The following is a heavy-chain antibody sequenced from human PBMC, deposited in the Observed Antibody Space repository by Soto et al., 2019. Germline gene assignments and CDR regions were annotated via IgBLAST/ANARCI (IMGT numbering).Heavy chain of an antibody. CDR1: GFSFSDYY. CDR3: ARDKASYFDY. Sequence: PGGLLRLTCAASGFSFSDYYMSWIRQAPGKGLDLVSYISSSGSSIYYADSVKGRFTISRDNAKNSLYLQMNSLRAEDTAVYYCARDKASYFDYWGQGTMVTVSS. CDR2: ISSSGSSI. V-gene: IGHV3-11*01. J-gene: IGHJ4*02.